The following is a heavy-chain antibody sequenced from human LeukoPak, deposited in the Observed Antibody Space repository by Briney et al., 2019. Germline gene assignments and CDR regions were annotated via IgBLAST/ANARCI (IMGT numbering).Heavy chain of an antibody. CDR2: INPNSSGT. CDR3: ARAATPPPWITDYYYYMDV. D-gene: IGHD5-12*01. CDR1: GYTFTGYY. J-gene: IGHJ6*03. Sequence: ASVKVSCKASGYTFTGYYMHWVRQAPGQGLEWMGWINPNSSGTNYAQKFQGRVTMTRDTSISTAYMELSRLRSDDTAVYYCARAATPPPWITDYYYYMDVWGKGTTVTVSS. V-gene: IGHV1-2*02.